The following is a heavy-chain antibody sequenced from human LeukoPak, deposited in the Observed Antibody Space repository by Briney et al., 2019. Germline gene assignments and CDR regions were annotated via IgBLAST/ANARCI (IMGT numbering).Heavy chain of an antibody. CDR1: GLTFSSYS. D-gene: IGHD3-22*01. CDR2: ISSSSSYI. Sequence: GGSLRLSCAASGLTFSSYSVNWVRQPPGKGLEWVSSISSSSSYIYYADSVKGRLTISRDNAKNALYLQMNSLRAEDTAVYYGARDASWHYYDSSGSELWGQRTMFTVSS. CDR3: ARDASWHYYDSSGSEL. J-gene: IGHJ3*01. V-gene: IGHV3-21*01.